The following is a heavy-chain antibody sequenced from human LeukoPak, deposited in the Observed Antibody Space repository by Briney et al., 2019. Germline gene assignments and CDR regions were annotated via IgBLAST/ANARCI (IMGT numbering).Heavy chain of an antibody. CDR3: ARDRTIFGVVIPNWFDP. Sequence: PGGSLRLSCAASGFTFNSYSMNWVRQAPGKGLEWVSSISSSSSYIYYADSVKGRFTISRDNAKNSLYLQMNSLRAEDTAVYYCARDRTIFGVVIPNWFDPWGQGTLVTVSS. V-gene: IGHV3-21*01. D-gene: IGHD3-3*01. J-gene: IGHJ5*02. CDR2: ISSSSSYI. CDR1: GFTFNSYS.